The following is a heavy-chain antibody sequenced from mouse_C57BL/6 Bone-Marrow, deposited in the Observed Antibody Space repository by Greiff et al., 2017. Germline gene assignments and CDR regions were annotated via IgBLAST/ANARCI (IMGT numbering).Heavy chain of an antibody. J-gene: IGHJ1*03. CDR3: ARDYGSSYWDFDV. D-gene: IGHD1-1*01. CDR2: IYPRDGST. V-gene: IGHV1-85*01. CDR1: GYTFTSYD. Sequence: QVQLKQSGPELVKPGASVKLSCKASGYTFTSYDITWVKQRPGQGLAWIGWIYPRDGSTKYNEKFKGQATLAVDTSSSTAYMELHSLTSEDSAVYFCARDYGSSYWDFDVWGTGTTVTVSS.